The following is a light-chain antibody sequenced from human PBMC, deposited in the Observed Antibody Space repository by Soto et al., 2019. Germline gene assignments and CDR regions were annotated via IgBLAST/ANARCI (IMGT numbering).Light chain of an antibody. Sequence: EIVMTQSPATLSVSPGERATLSCRASQSVSSNLAWYQQKPGQAPRLLIYGASTRATGIPARFSGSGSGTEFTLTISSLQSEDVAVYYCQHYNNWPRTFGQGTKVELK. V-gene: IGKV3-15*01. CDR1: QSVSSN. CDR2: GAS. CDR3: QHYNNWPRT. J-gene: IGKJ1*01.